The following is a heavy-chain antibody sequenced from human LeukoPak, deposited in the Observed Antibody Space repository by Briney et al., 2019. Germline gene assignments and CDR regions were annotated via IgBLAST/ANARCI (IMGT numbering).Heavy chain of an antibody. CDR3: ARSLDTAMVAAFDI. J-gene: IGHJ3*02. CDR1: GGSISSSSYY. D-gene: IGHD5-18*01. CDR2: MFYSGSS. V-gene: IGHV4-39*01. Sequence: SETLSLTXTVSGGSISSSSYYWGWIRQPPGKGLEWIGRMFYSGSSFYNPSLKSRVTISVDTSKNQFSLKLSSVTAADTAVYYCARSLDTAMVAAFDIWGQGTMVTVSS.